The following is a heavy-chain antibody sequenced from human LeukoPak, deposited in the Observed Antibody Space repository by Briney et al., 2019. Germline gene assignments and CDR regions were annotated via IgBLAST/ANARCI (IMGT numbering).Heavy chain of an antibody. Sequence: PGGSLRLSCAASGFAFSSYNMNWVRQAPEKGLEWISYIGSSGSPTHYADSVGGRFTISRDNAKNSLYLQMNSLRDEDTAVYFCARRPYSDTSGRLSDVWGQGTTVTVSS. V-gene: IGHV3-48*02. D-gene: IGHD3-22*01. CDR1: GFAFSSYN. J-gene: IGHJ6*02. CDR2: IGSSGSPT. CDR3: ARRPYSDTSGRLSDV.